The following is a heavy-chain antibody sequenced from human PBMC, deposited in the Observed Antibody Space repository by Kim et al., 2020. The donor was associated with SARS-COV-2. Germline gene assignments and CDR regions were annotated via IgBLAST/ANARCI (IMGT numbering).Heavy chain of an antibody. CDR2: IYSGGST. CDR1: GFAVSENY. Sequence: GGSLRLSCAASGFAVSENYMTWVRQTPGKGLQWVSHIYSGGSTYYADSVEGRFTISRHISQNMLYLQMDNLRPEDTAVYFCGKSNYFDTSGYYSDAFDMWGQGTAVTVS. CDR3: GKSNYFDTSGYYSDAFDM. D-gene: IGHD3-22*01. V-gene: IGHV3-53*04. J-gene: IGHJ3*02.